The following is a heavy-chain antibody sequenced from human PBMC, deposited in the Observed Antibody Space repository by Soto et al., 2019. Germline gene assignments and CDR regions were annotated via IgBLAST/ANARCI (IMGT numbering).Heavy chain of an antibody. CDR1: GYSCTSYW. Sequence: GESLKISCKGSGYSCTSYWIGWVRQMPGKGLEWMGIIYPGDSDTRYSPSFQGQVTISADKSISTAYLQWSSLKASDTALYYCANHPYYYGSGSYYGLNDAFDIWGQGTMVTVSS. J-gene: IGHJ3*02. CDR3: ANHPYYYGSGSYYGLNDAFDI. D-gene: IGHD3-10*01. CDR2: IYPGDSDT. V-gene: IGHV5-51*01.